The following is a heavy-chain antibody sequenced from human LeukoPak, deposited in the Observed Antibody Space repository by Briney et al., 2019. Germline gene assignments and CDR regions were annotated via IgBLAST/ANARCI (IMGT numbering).Heavy chain of an antibody. V-gene: IGHV3-7*01. CDR3: ARGAFDYYDSSGYGYAFDI. Sequence: GGSLRLSCAASGFTFSRYWMSWVRQAPGKGLEWEANIKQDGSEKYYVDSVKGRFTISRDSAKNSLYLQMNSLRVEDTAVYYCARGAFDYYDSSGYGYAFDIWGQGTMVTVSS. D-gene: IGHD3-22*01. J-gene: IGHJ3*02. CDR1: GFTFSRYW. CDR2: IKQDGSEK.